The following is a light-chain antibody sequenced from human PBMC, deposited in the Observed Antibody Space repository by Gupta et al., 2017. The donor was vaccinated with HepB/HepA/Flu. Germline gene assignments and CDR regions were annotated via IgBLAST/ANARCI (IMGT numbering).Light chain of an antibody. V-gene: IGLV4-60*03. CDR2: VEYSGSY. CDR1: SGHSSYI. CDR3: ETWDSKI. J-gene: IGLJ2*01. Sequence: HPVLTQSSSASASLGSSVKLTCTLSSGHSSYIIAWHQQQPGKAPRYLMKVEYSGSYNKGSGVPDRFSGSSSGADRYLTISNLQSEDEADYYCETWDSKIIGGGTNLTVL.